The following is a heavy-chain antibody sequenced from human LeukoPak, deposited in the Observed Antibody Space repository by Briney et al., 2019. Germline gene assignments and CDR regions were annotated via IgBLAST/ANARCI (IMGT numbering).Heavy chain of an antibody. Sequence: PGGSLRLSCAASGFTFSSYAMHWVRQAPGKGLEWVSAISGSGGSTYYADSVKGRFTISRDNSKNTLYLQMNSLRAEDTAVYYCAKVVGGSTSSYYYYYGMDVWGQGTTVTVSS. J-gene: IGHJ6*02. CDR2: ISGSGGST. CDR3: AKVVGGSTSSYYYYYGMDV. V-gene: IGHV3-23*01. CDR1: GFTFSSYA. D-gene: IGHD2-2*01.